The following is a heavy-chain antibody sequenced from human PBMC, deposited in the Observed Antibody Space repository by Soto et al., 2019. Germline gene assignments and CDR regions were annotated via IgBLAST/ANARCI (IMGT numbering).Heavy chain of an antibody. J-gene: IGHJ4*02. CDR1: GYTFNSYG. CDR3: ARRPRDRAPDF. Sequence: ASVKVSCKASGYTFNSYGITWVRQAPGQGLEWIGWISAYNGKTNYAQNLQGRVTMTTDTSTSTAHMELRSLIFDDTAVYFCARRPRDRAPDFWGQGTLVTVSS. V-gene: IGHV1-18*01. D-gene: IGHD3-22*01. CDR2: ISAYNGKT.